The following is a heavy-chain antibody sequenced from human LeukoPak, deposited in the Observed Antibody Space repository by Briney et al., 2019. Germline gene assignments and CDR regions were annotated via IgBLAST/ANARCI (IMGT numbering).Heavy chain of an antibody. V-gene: IGHV4-61*02. J-gene: IGHJ4*02. Sequence: SETLSLTCTVSGGSISSGSYYWIWIRQPAGRGLEWIGRIHSSGSINYNPSLKSRVTISVDTSKNQFSLKLSSVTAADTAVYYCAKHYMGSSYNHGLDCWGQGTLVTVSS. CDR2: IHSSGSI. CDR3: AKHYMGSSYNHGLDC. D-gene: IGHD3-10*01. CDR1: GGSISSGSYY.